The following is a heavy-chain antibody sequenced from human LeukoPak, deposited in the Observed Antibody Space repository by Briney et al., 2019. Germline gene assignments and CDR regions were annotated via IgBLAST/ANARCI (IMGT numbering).Heavy chain of an antibody. D-gene: IGHD5-12*01. CDR3: ATDYRNVDIVSGMDV. CDR1: GYTLTELS. CDR2: FDPEDGET. V-gene: IGHV1-24*01. Sequence: GASVKVSCKVSGYTLTELSMHWVRQAPGKGLEWMGGFDPEDGETIYAQKFQGRVTMTEDTSTDTAYMELSSLRSEDTAVYYCATDYRNVDIVSGMDVWGQGTTVTVSS. J-gene: IGHJ6*02.